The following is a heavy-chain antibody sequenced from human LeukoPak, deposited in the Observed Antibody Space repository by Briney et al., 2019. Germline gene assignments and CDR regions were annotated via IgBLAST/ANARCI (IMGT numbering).Heavy chain of an antibody. CDR3: ARGEF. V-gene: IGHV3-9*01. D-gene: IGHD3-10*01. J-gene: IGHJ4*02. Sequence: GGSLRLSCAASGFTFDDYAMHWVRQAPGKGLEWVSGISWNSGSIGYADSVKGRFTIPRDNAKNSLYLQMNSLRVEDTAMYYCARGEFWGQGALVTVSP. CDR2: ISWNSGSI. CDR1: GFTFDDYA.